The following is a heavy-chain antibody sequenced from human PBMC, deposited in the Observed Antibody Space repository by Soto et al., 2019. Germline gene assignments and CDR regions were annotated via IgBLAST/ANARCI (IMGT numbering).Heavy chain of an antibody. Sequence: QVQLVQSGAEVKKPGASVKVSCKASGYTFTGYYMHWVQQAPGQGLEWMGWINPNSGGTNYAQKFQGWVTMTRDTSIRTAYMELSRLRSDDTAVYYCARSHGSTGDDAFDIWGQGTMVTVSS. V-gene: IGHV1-2*04. CDR1: GYTFTGYY. CDR2: INPNSGGT. J-gene: IGHJ3*02. CDR3: ARSHGSTGDDAFDI. D-gene: IGHD7-27*01.